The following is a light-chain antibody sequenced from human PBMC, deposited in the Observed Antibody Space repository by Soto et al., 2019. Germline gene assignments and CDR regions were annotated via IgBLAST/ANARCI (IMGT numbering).Light chain of an antibody. CDR1: QSVSSN. V-gene: IGKV3-15*01. J-gene: IGKJ1*01. CDR2: GAS. Sequence: EIVMTHSPATLSVSPGQRATLSCRASQSVSSNLAWYQQKPGQTPRLLIYGASTRATGIPARFSGSGSGTEFTLTISSLQSEDFAVYYCQQYSNWRWTFGQGTK. CDR3: QQYSNWRWT.